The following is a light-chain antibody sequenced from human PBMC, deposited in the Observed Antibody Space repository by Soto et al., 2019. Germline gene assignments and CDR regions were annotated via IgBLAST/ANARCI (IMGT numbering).Light chain of an antibody. J-gene: IGKJ2*01. CDR3: QQYVSSPPYT. Sequence: EIVLTQSPGTLSLSPGERATLSCRASQSVSSSYLAWYQQKPGQAPRLLIYGASSRATGIPGRFSGSGSGTDFTLTISRLEPEDFAVYYCQQYVSSPPYTFGQGTKLEIK. CDR1: QSVSSSY. CDR2: GAS. V-gene: IGKV3-20*01.